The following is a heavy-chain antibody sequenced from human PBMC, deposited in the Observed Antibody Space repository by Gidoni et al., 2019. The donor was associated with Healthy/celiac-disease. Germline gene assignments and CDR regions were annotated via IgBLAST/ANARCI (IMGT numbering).Heavy chain of an antibody. J-gene: IGHJ4*02. CDR2: ISAYNGNT. CDR3: ARDRRRYCSGGSCYHDY. D-gene: IGHD2-15*01. V-gene: IGHV1-18*04. Sequence: QVQLVHSGAEVKTPGASVKVSCKASGYTFTSYGISWVRQAPGQGLEWMGWISAYNGNTNYAQKLQGRVNMTTDTSTSTAYMELRSRGSDDTAVYYCARDRRRYCSGGSCYHDYWGQGTLVNVSS. CDR1: GYTFTSYG.